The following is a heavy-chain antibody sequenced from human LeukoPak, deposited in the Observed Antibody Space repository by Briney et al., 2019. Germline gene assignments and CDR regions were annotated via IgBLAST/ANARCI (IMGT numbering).Heavy chain of an antibody. CDR1: GFTFSDYH. V-gene: IGHV3-11*04. D-gene: IGHD3-10*01. CDR2: ISSSGTTI. CDR3: ARDRVTMIRGVPNWFDP. J-gene: IGHJ5*02. Sequence: PGGSLRLFCAASGFTFSDYHMTWIRQAPGKGLEWVSYISSSGTTIYYADSVKGRFTISRDNAKNSLYLQMNSLRVEDTAVYYCARDRVTMIRGVPNWFDPWGQGTLVTVSS.